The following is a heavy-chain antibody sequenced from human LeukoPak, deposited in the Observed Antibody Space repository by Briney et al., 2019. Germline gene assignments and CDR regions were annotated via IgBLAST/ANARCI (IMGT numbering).Heavy chain of an antibody. V-gene: IGHV4-34*01. CDR2: INHSGST. J-gene: IGHJ5*02. D-gene: IGHD6-13*01. CDR3: ARRLGSSRFDP. Sequence: SETLSLTCAVYGGSFSGYYWSWIRQPPGKGLEWIGEINHSGSTNYNPSLKSRVTISVDTSKNQFSLKLSSVTAADTAVYYCARRLGSSRFDPWGQGTLVTVSS. CDR1: GGSFSGYY.